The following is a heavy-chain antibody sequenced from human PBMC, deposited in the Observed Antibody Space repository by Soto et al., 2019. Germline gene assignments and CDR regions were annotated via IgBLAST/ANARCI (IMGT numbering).Heavy chain of an antibody. CDR1: GGSISSGGYY. Sequence: QVQLQESGPGLVKPSQTLSLTCTVSGGSISSGGYYWSWIRQHPGKGLEWIGYIYYSGSTYYNPSLKSRVTISVDTSKNQFYRKLGSVTAADTAVYYCARTIVEMATSYFDYGGQGTLVTVSS. CDR2: IYYSGST. J-gene: IGHJ4*02. CDR3: ARTIVEMATSYFDY. D-gene: IGHD5-12*01. V-gene: IGHV4-31*03.